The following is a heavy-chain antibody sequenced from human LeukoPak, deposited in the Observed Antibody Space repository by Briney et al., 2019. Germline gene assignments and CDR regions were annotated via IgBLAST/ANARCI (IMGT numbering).Heavy chain of an antibody. D-gene: IGHD2-2*01. V-gene: IGHV1-2*02. Sequence: GGSVKVSFKASGYAFTGDYMHWVRRAPGQGLEWMGWINPNSGGTNYSQKFQGRVTMTRDTSISTAYMELSRLRSDDTAVYYCARDLGGYCSSTSCLAPHWGQGTLVTVSS. CDR1: GYAFTGDY. CDR2: INPNSGGT. J-gene: IGHJ1*01. CDR3: ARDLGGYCSSTSCLAPH.